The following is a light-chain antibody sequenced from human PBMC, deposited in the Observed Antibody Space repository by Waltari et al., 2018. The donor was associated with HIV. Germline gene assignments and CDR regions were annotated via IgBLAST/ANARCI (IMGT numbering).Light chain of an antibody. V-gene: IGLV2-14*01. CDR1: SSDIGSYHY. Sequence: QSALTQPPSVSGSPGQSITLSCTGTSSDIGSYHYVSWYQQHPGKAPKLMIYEVSNRPSGVSNRFSGSKSGNTASLTISGLQAEDEADYYCSAYGTTSTHVLFGEGTKLTVL. CDR3: SAYGTTSTHVL. CDR2: EVS. J-gene: IGLJ2*01.